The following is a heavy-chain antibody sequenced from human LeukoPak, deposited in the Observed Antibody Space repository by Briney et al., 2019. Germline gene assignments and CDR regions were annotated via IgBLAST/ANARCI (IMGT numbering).Heavy chain of an antibody. Sequence: GGSPRLSCAASGFTFSNAWMSWVRQAPGKGLEWVSSISSSSSYIYYADSVKGRFTTSRDNAKNSLYLQMNSLRAEDTAVYYCARMHYDSSGYGIDYWGQGTLVTVSS. CDR1: GFTFSNAW. J-gene: IGHJ4*02. CDR2: ISSSSSYI. CDR3: ARMHYDSSGYGIDY. D-gene: IGHD3-22*01. V-gene: IGHV3-21*01.